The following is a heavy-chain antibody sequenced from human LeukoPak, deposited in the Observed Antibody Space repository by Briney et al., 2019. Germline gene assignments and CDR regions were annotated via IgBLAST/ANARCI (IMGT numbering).Heavy chain of an antibody. CDR1: GYTFTSYG. Sequence: ASVKVSCKASGYTFTSYGISWVRQAPGQGLEWMGWISAYNGNTNYAQKLQGRVTMTTDTSTSTAYMELRSLRSDDTAVYYCARVVWFGELWGYYYYMDVWGKGTTVTISS. J-gene: IGHJ6*03. CDR2: ISAYNGNT. V-gene: IGHV1-18*01. CDR3: ARVVWFGELWGYYYYMDV. D-gene: IGHD3-10*01.